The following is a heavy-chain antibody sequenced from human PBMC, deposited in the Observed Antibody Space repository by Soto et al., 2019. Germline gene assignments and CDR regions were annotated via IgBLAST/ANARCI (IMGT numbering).Heavy chain of an antibody. CDR3: GYDFWSGYYSVGQTSGMDV. J-gene: IGHJ6*02. V-gene: IGHV3-73*02. CDR2: IRDKVNKYAT. CDR1: GFTFSGSA. D-gene: IGHD3-3*01. Sequence: EVQLVESGGGLVQPGGSLKLSRAASGFTFSGSAIHWVRQASGKGLEWVGRIRDKVNKYATAYAASVTGRFTISRDDSKNMAYLQMNSLKTDDTAVYYCGYDFWSGYYSVGQTSGMDVWGQGTTVTVSS.